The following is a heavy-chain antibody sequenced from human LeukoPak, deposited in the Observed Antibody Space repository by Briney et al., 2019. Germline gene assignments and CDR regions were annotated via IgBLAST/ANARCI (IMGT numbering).Heavy chain of an antibody. D-gene: IGHD2-2*01. CDR1: GGSISSGSYY. J-gene: IGHJ6*02. CDR3: ARLSTSDRPYYYYGMDV. V-gene: IGHV4-61*02. CDR2: IYTSGST. Sequence: SETLSLTCTVSGGSISSGSYYWSWIRRPAGKGLEWIGRIYTSGSTNYNPSLKSRVTISVDTSKNQFSLKLSSVTAADTAVYYCARLSTSDRPYYYYGMDVWGQGTTVTVSS.